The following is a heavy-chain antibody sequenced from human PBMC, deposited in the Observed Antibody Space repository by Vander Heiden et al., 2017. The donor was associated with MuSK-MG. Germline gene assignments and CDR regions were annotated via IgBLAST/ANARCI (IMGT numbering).Heavy chain of an antibody. CDR2: ISSSGSTI. Sequence: QVQLVESGGGLVKPGGSRRLSCAASGFIFSDYYMSWIRQAPGKGLEWVSYISSSGSTIYYADSVKGRITISRDNAKNSLYLQMNSLRAEDTAVYYCARAGYCSSTSCYTFQKWGQGTLVTVSS. J-gene: IGHJ1*01. CDR1: GFIFSDYY. V-gene: IGHV3-11*01. D-gene: IGHD2-2*02. CDR3: ARAGYCSSTSCYTFQK.